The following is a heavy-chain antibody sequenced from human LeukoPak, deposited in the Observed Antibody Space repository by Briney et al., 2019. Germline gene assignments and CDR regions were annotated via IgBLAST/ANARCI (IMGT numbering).Heavy chain of an antibody. CDR1: GFTFSSCA. CDR2: IIGSGRST. Sequence: GGPLRLPCTASGFTFSSCAVSGVRQAPGKGLVGVSTIIGSGRSTYYADSVQGRFTISRDNSRNTLFLQMKSLRVDDTAVYYCAGGNTAWYFFDYWGQGTLVTVSS. CDR3: AGGNTAWYFFDY. D-gene: IGHD4-23*01. V-gene: IGHV3-23*01. J-gene: IGHJ4*02.